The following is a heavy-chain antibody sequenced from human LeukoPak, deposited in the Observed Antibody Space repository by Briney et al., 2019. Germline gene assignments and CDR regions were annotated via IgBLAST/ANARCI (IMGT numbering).Heavy chain of an antibody. D-gene: IGHD4-17*01. V-gene: IGHV1-69*04. Sequence: SVKVSCKASGGAFSSYAISWVRQAPGQGLEWTGRIIPSLGITSSAQRFQGRVTITADKSTSTAYMELSSLRSEDTAVYFCARDQRTLTTVIIGWYFDLWGRGTLVTVSS. CDR2: IIPSLGIT. J-gene: IGHJ2*01. CDR1: GGAFSSYA. CDR3: ARDQRTLTTVIIGWYFDL.